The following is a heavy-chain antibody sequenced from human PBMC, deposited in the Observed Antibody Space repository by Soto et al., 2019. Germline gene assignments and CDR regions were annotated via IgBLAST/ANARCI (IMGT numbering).Heavy chain of an antibody. CDR1: GGSISSYY. J-gene: IGHJ5*02. V-gene: IGHV4-4*07. CDR3: ARGELLWFGELLYGHHGGWFDP. Sequence: QVQLQESGPGLVKPSETLSLTCTVSGGSISSYYWSWIRQPAGKGLEWIGRIYTSGSTNYNPSLKSRVTMSVDTSKNQFSLKLSSVPAADTAVYYCARGELLWFGELLYGHHGGWFDPWGQGTLVTVSS. D-gene: IGHD3-10*01. CDR2: IYTSGST.